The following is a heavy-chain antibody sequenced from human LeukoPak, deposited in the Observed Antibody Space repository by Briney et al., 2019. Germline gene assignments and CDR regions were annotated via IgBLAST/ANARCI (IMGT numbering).Heavy chain of an antibody. CDR1: GGTFSSYA. Sequence: ASVKVSCKASGGTFSSYAISWVRQAPGQGLEWMGGIIPIFGTANYAQKFQGRVTITADESTSTAHMELSSLRSEDTAVYYCAREAYYYDSSGYYDNWFDPWGQGTLVTVSS. J-gene: IGHJ5*02. D-gene: IGHD3-22*01. V-gene: IGHV1-69*13. CDR2: IIPIFGTA. CDR3: AREAYYYDSSGYYDNWFDP.